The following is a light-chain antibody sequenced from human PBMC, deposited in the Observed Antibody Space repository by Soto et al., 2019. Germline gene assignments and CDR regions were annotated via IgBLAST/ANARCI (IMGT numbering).Light chain of an antibody. J-gene: IGLJ1*01. V-gene: IGLV1-40*01. CDR2: GNS. CDR3: ASHTTTNTRV. CDR1: SSNIGAGYD. Sequence: QSVLTQPPSVSGAPGQRVTISCTGSSSNIGAGYDVHWYQQLPGTAPKLLIYGNSNRPSGVPDRFSGSKSGTSASLAITGLQAEDEADYYCASHTTTNTRVFGTGTKVTVL.